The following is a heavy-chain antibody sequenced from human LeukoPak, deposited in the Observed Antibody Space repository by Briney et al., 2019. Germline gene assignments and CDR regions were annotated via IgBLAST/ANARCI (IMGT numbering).Heavy chain of an antibody. Sequence: GRSLRLSCAASGFTFSSYWMHWVRHAPGKGLVWVSRINSDGSSTSYADSVKGRFTISRDNAKNTLYLQMNSLRAEDTAVYYCARVGLPFYYYDSSGYDYWGQGTLVTVS. CDR3: ARVGLPFYYYDSSGYDY. V-gene: IGHV3-74*01. D-gene: IGHD3-22*01. CDR2: INSDGSST. CDR1: GFTFSSYW. J-gene: IGHJ4*02.